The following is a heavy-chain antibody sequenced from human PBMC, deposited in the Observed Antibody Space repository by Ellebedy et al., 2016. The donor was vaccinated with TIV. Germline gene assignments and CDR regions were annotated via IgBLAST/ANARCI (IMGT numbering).Heavy chain of an antibody. J-gene: IGHJ5*02. Sequence: MPSETLSLTCTVSGDSMRRYYWSWIRQPPGKGLEWIGYISYSGSTNYNPSLKSRVTISADTSKNQFSLKLSSVTAADTAVYYCGSDLVGLSWFDPWGQGTLVTVSS. CDR3: GSDLVGLSWFDP. CDR1: GDSMRRYY. D-gene: IGHD3/OR15-3a*01. CDR2: ISYSGST. V-gene: IGHV4-59*01.